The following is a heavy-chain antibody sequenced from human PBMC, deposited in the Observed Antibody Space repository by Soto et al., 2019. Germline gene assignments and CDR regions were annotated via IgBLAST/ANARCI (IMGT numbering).Heavy chain of an antibody. Sequence: QVQLQQWGAGLLKPSETLSLTCAVYGGSFSGYYWTWIRQPPGTGLEWIGEINHSGSTNYNPSLKSRVTISVYTSTNQFSLKLTSVTAADTAVYYCARDKITGLFDYWGQGTLVTVSS. V-gene: IGHV4-34*01. CDR2: INHSGST. CDR3: ARDKITGLFDY. J-gene: IGHJ4*02. CDR1: GGSFSGYY. D-gene: IGHD2-8*02.